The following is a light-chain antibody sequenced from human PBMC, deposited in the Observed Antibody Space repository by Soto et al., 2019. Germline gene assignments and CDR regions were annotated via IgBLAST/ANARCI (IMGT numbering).Light chain of an antibody. V-gene: IGKV3-11*01. CDR3: QLRSFT. J-gene: IGKJ4*01. CDR2: DAS. CDR1: QSVSSY. Sequence: EIVLTQSPGTLSLSPGERATLSCRASQSVSSYLAWYQLKPGQAPRLLIYDASTRPTGIPARFSGSGSGPDFTLTISSLEPEDFAVYYCQLRSFTFGGGTKVDIK.